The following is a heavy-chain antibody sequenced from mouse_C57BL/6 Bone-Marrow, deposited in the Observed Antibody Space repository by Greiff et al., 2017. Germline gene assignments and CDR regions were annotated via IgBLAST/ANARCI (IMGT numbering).Heavy chain of an antibody. Sequence: QVQLQQPGAELVRPGTSVTLSCKASGYTFTRYWMHWVKQRPGQGLEWIGVIDPSDSYTNYNQKFKGKATLTVDTSSSTAYMQLSSLTSEDSAVYYCARGGGPDYWGQGTTLTVSS. J-gene: IGHJ2*01. V-gene: IGHV1-59*01. CDR1: GYTFTRYW. CDR3: ARGGGPDY. CDR2: IDPSDSYT.